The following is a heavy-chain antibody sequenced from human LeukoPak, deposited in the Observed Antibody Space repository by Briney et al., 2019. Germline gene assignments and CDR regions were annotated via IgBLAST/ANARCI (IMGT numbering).Heavy chain of an antibody. D-gene: IGHD3-10*01. Sequence: GGSLRLSCAASGFTFDDYAMHWVRQAPGKGLEWVSGISWNSGSIGYADSVKGRFTISRDNAKNSLYLQMNSLRAEDMALYYCARGSLWFGELLGYWGQGTLVTVSS. CDR2: ISWNSGSI. CDR3: ARGSLWFGELLGY. V-gene: IGHV3-9*03. CDR1: GFTFDDYA. J-gene: IGHJ4*02.